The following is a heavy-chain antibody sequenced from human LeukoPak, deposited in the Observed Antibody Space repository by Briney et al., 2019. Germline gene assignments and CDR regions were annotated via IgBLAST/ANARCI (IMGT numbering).Heavy chain of an antibody. CDR2: ISSNGGST. CDR1: GVSFSSDA. Sequence: PGGSLRLSCAASGVSFSSDAMHWVRQAPGKGLEYVSAISSNGGSTYYANSVKGRFTISRDNSKNTLYLQMGSLRAEDMAVSYCARGKDYGSGKGYYYYYMDVWGKGTTVTVSS. D-gene: IGHD3-10*01. CDR3: ARGKDYGSGKGYYYYYMDV. V-gene: IGHV3-64*01. J-gene: IGHJ6*03.